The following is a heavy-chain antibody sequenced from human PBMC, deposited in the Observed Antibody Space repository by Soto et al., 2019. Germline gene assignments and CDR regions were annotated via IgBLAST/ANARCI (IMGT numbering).Heavy chain of an antibody. CDR1: GGTFSSYA. Sequence: SVKVSCQASGGTFSSYAISWVRQAPGQGLEWMGGIIPIFGTANYAQKFQGRVTITADESTSTAYMELSSLRSGDTAVYYCARVRRITIFGVVTEFDYWGQGTLVTVSS. CDR3: ARVRRITIFGVVTEFDY. D-gene: IGHD3-3*01. CDR2: IIPIFGTA. J-gene: IGHJ4*02. V-gene: IGHV1-69*13.